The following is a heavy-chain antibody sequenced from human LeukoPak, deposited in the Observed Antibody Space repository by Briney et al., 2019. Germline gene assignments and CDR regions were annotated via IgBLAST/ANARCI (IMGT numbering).Heavy chain of an antibody. CDR2: ISGDGGDT. CDR3: GKSGRRDCDYFEY. CDR1: GSSVSISA. J-gene: IGHJ4*02. D-gene: IGHD2-21*02. Sequence: GGSLRLSSAASGSSVSISATNCVRQAPGKGLEWVSTISGDGGDTHYADSVRGRFTISRTNSKNTLFMQMNSLRAEDTAVYYCGKSGRRDCDYFEYWVQGTLVTASS. V-gene: IGHV3-23*01.